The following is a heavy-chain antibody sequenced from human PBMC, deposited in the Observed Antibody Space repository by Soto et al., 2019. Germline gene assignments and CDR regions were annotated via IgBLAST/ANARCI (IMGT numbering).Heavy chain of an antibody. D-gene: IGHD3-16*02. CDR3: ARLLTSPDYDYVWGSYRHPYYFDY. CDR1: GYSFTSYW. J-gene: IGHJ4*02. Sequence: PGESLKISCKGSGYSFTSYWIGWVRQMPGKGLEWMGIIYPGDSDTRYSPSFQGQVTISADKSISTAYLQWSSLKASDTAMYYCARLLTSPDYDYVWGSYRHPYYFDYWGQGTLVTVSS. CDR2: IYPGDSDT. V-gene: IGHV5-51*01.